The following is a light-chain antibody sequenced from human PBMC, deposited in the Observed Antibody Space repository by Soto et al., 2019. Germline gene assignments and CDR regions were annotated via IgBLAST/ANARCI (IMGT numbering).Light chain of an antibody. J-gene: IGKJ3*01. Sequence: AIQMTQSPSSLSASVGDRVTITCRASQGIRNDLGWYQQKPGKAHKLLIYAASSLQSGVPSRFSGSASGTDFTLTISSLQPEDFATYYCLQGYNYPFTFGPGTKVDIK. CDR2: AAS. CDR1: QGIRND. V-gene: IGKV1-6*01. CDR3: LQGYNYPFT.